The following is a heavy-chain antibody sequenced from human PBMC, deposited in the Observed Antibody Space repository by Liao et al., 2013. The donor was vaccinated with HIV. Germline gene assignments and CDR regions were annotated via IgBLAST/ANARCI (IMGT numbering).Heavy chain of an antibody. D-gene: IGHD3-3*01. CDR1: GGSISGSNYY. Sequence: QMQLQESGPGLLKPSETLSLTCTVSGGSISGSNYYWGWIRQSPGKGLEWIGSIYYSGSTYYNPTLKSRVTISVDTSKNQFSLKLISVTAADTAVYYCARGPRXGWAVIILFDHWGQGTPVTVSS. J-gene: IGHJ4*02. CDR3: ARGPRXGWAVIILFDH. CDR2: IYYSGST. V-gene: IGHV4-39*07.